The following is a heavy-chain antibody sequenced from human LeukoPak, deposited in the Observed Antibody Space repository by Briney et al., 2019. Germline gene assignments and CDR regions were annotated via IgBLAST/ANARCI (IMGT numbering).Heavy chain of an antibody. D-gene: IGHD6-19*01. CDR1: GFTFSDYW. V-gene: IGHV3-7*03. CDR3: VGGIGWQPDY. CDR2: ISQDGREK. Sequence: GGSLRLSCAASAGFTFSDYWMNWVRQAPGKGLEWVAIISQDGREKLYVDSVKGRFTISRDNAKSSLYLQINILRAEDTAVYYCVGGIGWQPDYWGQGTLVTVSS. J-gene: IGHJ4*02.